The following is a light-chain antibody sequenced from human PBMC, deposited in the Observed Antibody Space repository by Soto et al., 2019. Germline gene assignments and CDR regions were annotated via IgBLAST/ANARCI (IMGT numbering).Light chain of an antibody. Sequence: QPVLTQPPSASASLGASVKLSCTLSSGHNSYAIAWHQQQPEKGPRYLMKLNSDGSHSKGDGIPDRFSGSSSAAERYLTISSLQSEDEADYYCQTWSTDIRVFGAGTKLTVL. J-gene: IGLJ3*02. V-gene: IGLV4-69*01. CDR2: LNSDGSH. CDR1: SGHNSYA. CDR3: QTWSTDIRV.